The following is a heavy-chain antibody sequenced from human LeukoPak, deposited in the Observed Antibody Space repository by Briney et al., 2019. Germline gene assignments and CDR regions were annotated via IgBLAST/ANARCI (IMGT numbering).Heavy chain of an antibody. CDR1: GGSISSYC. V-gene: IGHV4-59*01. Sequence: KPSETLSLTCTVSGGSISSYCWSWIRQPPGKGLEWIGYIYYSGSTNHNPSLKSRVTISVDTSKNQFSLKLSSVTAADTAVYYCARGGPGSGWHYYLDYWGQGTLVTVSS. J-gene: IGHJ4*02. CDR2: IYYSGST. CDR3: ARGGPGSGWHYYLDY. D-gene: IGHD3-22*01.